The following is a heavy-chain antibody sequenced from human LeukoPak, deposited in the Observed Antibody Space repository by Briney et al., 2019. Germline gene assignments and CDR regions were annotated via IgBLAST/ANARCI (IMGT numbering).Heavy chain of an antibody. CDR3: ARIEWERLGRAFDI. J-gene: IGHJ3*02. Sequence: PGGSLRLSCVASGFTFSSSWMSWVRQAPGKGLEWVANIKQDGSEKSYVESVKGRFTISRDNSKNTLFLQMNSLRAEDMAVYYCARIEWERLGRAFDIWGQGTMVTVSS. CDR2: IKQDGSEK. V-gene: IGHV3-7*03. D-gene: IGHD1-26*01. CDR1: GFTFSSSW.